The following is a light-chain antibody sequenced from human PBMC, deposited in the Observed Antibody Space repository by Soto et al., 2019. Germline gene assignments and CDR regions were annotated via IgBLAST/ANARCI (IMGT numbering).Light chain of an antibody. V-gene: IGKV1-5*03. J-gene: IGKJ1*01. Sequence: DIHMTQSPSSLSASVGARGTITCLASQSIVTYLNWDLQKPGKAPKLLIDKASSLERLGPSRFSGSGAGTEFTLTSSSLQPADFATYSCQQYNSVPWTFGQGTNVEIK. CDR3: QQYNSVPWT. CDR1: QSIVTY. CDR2: KAS.